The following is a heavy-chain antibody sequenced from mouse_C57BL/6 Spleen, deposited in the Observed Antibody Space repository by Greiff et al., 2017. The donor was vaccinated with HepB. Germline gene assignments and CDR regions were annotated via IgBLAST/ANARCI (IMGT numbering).Heavy chain of an antibody. CDR1: GYTFTDYY. CDR3: ARITYGNSAWFAY. J-gene: IGHJ3*01. Sequence: VQLQQSGPELVKPGASVKISCKASGYTFTDYYMNWVKQSHGKSLEWIGDINPNNGGTSYNQKFKGKATLTVDKSSSTAYMELRSLPSEDSAVYYYARITYGNSAWFAYWGQGTLVTVSA. V-gene: IGHV1-26*01. CDR2: INPNNGGT. D-gene: IGHD2-1*01.